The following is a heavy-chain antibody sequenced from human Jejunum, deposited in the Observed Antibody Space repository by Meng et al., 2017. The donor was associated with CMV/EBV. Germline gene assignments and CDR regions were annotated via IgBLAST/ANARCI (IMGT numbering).Heavy chain of an antibody. CDR3: ARQDATSWDFDF. CDR2: INPNSRDT. D-gene: IGHD1-26*01. V-gene: IGHV1-2*04. J-gene: IGHJ4*02. CDR1: GYSFTGYY. Sequence: CQTSGYSFTGYYIHWVRHGPGQGLEWMGWINPNSRDTNYAQKFQGWVAMTGDTSINTVYMEMTRLTSGDTAVYYCARQDATSWDFDFWGQGTLVTVSS.